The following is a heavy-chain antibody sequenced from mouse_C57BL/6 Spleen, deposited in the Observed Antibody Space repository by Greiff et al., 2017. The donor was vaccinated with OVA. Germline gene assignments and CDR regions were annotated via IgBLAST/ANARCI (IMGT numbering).Heavy chain of an antibody. CDR3: ARAGFDY. V-gene: IGHV1-69*01. CDR2: IDPSDSYT. Sequence: VQLQQPGAELVMPGASVKLSCKASGHTFTSYWMHWVKQRPGQGLEWIGEIDPSDSYTNYNQKFKGKSTLTVDKSSSTAYMQLSSLTSEDSAVYYCARAGFDYWGQGTTLTVSS. CDR1: GHTFTSYW. J-gene: IGHJ2*01.